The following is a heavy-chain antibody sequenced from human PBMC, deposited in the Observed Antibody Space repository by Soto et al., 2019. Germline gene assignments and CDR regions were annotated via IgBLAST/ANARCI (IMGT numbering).Heavy chain of an antibody. CDR3: ARGGREPCDY. V-gene: IGHV4-31*03. J-gene: IGHJ4*02. D-gene: IGHD1-1*01. CDR1: GGSISSGGYY. Sequence: SETLSLTCTVSGGSISSGGYYWSWIRQHPGKGLEWIGYIYYSGSTYYNPSLKSRVTISVDTSKNQFSLKLSSVTAADTAVYYCARGGREPCDYWGQGTLVTVSS. CDR2: IYYSGST.